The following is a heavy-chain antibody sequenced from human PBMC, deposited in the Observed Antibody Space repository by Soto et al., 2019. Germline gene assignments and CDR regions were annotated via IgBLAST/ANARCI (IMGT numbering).Heavy chain of an antibody. CDR2: ISSSSTYI. J-gene: IGHJ4*02. D-gene: IGHD3-22*01. Sequence: EVQLVESGGGLVKPGGSLRLSCAASGFTFSSHSMNWVRQAPGKGLEWVSSISSSSTYIYYADSVKGRFTISRDNAKNSLYLQMNSRRDEDTAVHYCASHPRDSIGYWYYFADCGQGTLVTVSS. CDR3: ASHPRDSIGYWYYFAD. CDR1: GFTFSSHS. V-gene: IGHV3-21*01.